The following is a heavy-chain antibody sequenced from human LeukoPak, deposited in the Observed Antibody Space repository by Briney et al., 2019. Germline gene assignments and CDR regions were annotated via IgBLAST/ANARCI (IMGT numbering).Heavy chain of an antibody. CDR1: GGSISSSSYY. J-gene: IGHJ3*02. CDR2: IYYSGST. V-gene: IGHV4-39*07. CDR3: ARNYDSSGYYYHDAFDI. Sequence: KPSETLSLTCTVSGGSISSSSYYWGWIRQPPGKGLEWIGSIYYSGSTYYNPSLKSRVTISVDTFKNQFSLKLSSVTAADTAVYYCARNYDSSGYYYHDAFDIWGQGTMVTVSS. D-gene: IGHD3-22*01.